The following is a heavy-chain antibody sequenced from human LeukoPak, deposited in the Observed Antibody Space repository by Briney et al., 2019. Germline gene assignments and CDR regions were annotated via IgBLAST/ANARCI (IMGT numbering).Heavy chain of an antibody. V-gene: IGHV4-39*01. CDR1: GGSISSSSYY. D-gene: IGHD3-10*01. CDR3: ARLGEYYYGSGSYLRDSGVFI. Sequence: NTSETLSLTCTVSGGSISSSSYYWGWIRQPPGKGLGWIGRIYYSGSTYYNPSLKSRVTISVDTSKNQFSLKLSSVTAADTAVYYCARLGEYYYGSGSYLRDSGVFIWGQGTLVTVSS. CDR2: IYYSGST. J-gene: IGHJ4*02.